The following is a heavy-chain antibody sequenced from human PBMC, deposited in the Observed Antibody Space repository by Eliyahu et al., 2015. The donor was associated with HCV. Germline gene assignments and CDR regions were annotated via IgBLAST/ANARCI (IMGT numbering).Heavy chain of an antibody. CDR1: GFTFTNAW. V-gene: IGHV3-15*01. CDR3: ATDSSNGDS. J-gene: IGHJ4*02. Sequence: EVQLVESGGGLVKXGGSLXLSCAAXGFTFTNAWMSWVRQAPGKGLGWVGHIKTKTDGGTTDYAAPVKGRFTISRDDSKNTLYLQMNTLKNEDTAVYYCATDSSNGDSWGQGTLVTVSS. CDR2: IKTKTDGGTT. D-gene: IGHD4-11*01.